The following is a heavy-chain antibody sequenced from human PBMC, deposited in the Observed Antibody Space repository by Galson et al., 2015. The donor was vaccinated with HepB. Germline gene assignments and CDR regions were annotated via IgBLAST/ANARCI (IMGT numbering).Heavy chain of an antibody. CDR3: VRSPSHNWFDP. CDR2: ISNDGRNT. Sequence: SLRLSCAASGFTFKTYAMHWVRQTPGKGLEWVGAISNDGRNTYYIDSVKGRFSISGDNIENTLFLQMNSVRHEDTAVYHCVRSPSHNWFDPWGQGILVTVPS. CDR1: GFTFKTYA. V-gene: IGHV3-30*04. J-gene: IGHJ5*02.